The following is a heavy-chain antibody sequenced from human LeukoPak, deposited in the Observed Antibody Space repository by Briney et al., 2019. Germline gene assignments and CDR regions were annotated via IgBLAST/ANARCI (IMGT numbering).Heavy chain of an antibody. J-gene: IGHJ4*02. D-gene: IGHD2-21*02. CDR3: ARRVVTASPYFDH. V-gene: IGHV1-2*02. Sequence: ASVKVSCKASGYTFTGYYMHWVRQAPGQGLEWMGWINPNSGGTNYAQKFQGRVTMTRDTSISTAYMELSRLRSDDTAVYYCARRVVTASPYFDHWGQGTLVTVSS. CDR2: INPNSGGT. CDR1: GYTFTGYY.